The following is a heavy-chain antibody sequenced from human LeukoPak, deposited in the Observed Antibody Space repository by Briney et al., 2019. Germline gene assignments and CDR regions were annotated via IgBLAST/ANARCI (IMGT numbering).Heavy chain of an antibody. CDR2: ISYDGSNK. CDR3: ARERYYYDSTGYFPPYWYFDL. D-gene: IGHD3-22*01. V-gene: IGHV3-30*03. Sequence: GGSLRLSCAASGFTFSSYGMHWVRQAPGKGLEWVAVISYDGSNKYYADSVKGRFTISRDNSKNTLYLQMTSLRVEDTAVYYCARERYYYDSTGYFPPYWYFDLWGRGTLVTVSS. J-gene: IGHJ2*01. CDR1: GFTFSSYG.